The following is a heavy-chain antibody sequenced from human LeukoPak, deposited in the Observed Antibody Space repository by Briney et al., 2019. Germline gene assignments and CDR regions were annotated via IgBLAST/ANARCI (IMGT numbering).Heavy chain of an antibody. CDR2: ITDRGDST. D-gene: IGHD6-19*01. CDR1: GFTFSGYA. Sequence: PGGSLRLSCAATGFTFSGYAMSWVRQAPGKGLEWVSSITDRGDSTYYADSVKGRLTISRDNSKNTLYLQMNSLRAEDTAVYYCAKGISRAAVAGGGYWGQGTLVTVSS. CDR3: AKGISRAAVAGGGY. V-gene: IGHV3-23*01. J-gene: IGHJ4*02.